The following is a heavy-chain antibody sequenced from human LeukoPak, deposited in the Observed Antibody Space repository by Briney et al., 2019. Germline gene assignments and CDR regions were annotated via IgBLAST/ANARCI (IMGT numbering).Heavy chain of an antibody. D-gene: IGHD3-22*01. V-gene: IGHV3-48*03. Sequence: GGSLRLSCAASGFTFSSYAMSWVRQAPGKGLEWVSYISSSGSTIYYADSVKGRFTISRDNAKNSLYLQMNSLRAEDTAVYYCARDLGYYDSSGYYSAAFDIWGQGTMVTVSS. CDR2: ISSSGSTI. J-gene: IGHJ3*02. CDR3: ARDLGYYDSSGYYSAAFDI. CDR1: GFTFSSYA.